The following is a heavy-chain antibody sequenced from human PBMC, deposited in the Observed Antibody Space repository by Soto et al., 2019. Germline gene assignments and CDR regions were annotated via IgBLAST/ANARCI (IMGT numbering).Heavy chain of an antibody. CDR1: GGSISSGGYY. Sequence: SETLSLTCTVSGGSISSGGYYWSWIRQPPGKGLEWIGYIYYSGSTNYNPSLKSRVTISVDTSKNQFSLKLSSVTAADTAVYYCARQKTPTRNGYFDYWGQGTLVTVSS. V-gene: IGHV4-61*08. J-gene: IGHJ4*02. CDR3: ARQKTPTRNGYFDY. D-gene: IGHD2-15*01. CDR2: IYYSGST.